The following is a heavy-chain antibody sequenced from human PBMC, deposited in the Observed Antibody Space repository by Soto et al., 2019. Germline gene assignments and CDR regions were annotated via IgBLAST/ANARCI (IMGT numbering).Heavy chain of an antibody. D-gene: IGHD3-9*01. CDR1: GASISNHY. Sequence: SETLSLTCTVSGASISNHYLSWIRQPPGKGLEWIGFVYYSGSTDHNPSLKSRVTISVDTSKNQFSLELTSVTAADTAMYYCARDAGLRYPFDPWGQGTLVTVSS. CDR3: ARDAGLRYPFDP. V-gene: IGHV4-59*11. J-gene: IGHJ5*02. CDR2: VYYSGST.